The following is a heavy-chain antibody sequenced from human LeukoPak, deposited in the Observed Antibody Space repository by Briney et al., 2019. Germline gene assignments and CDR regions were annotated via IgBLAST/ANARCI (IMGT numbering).Heavy chain of an antibody. Sequence: SETLSLTCAVYGGSFSGYYWSWIRQPPGKGLEWIGEINHSGSTNYNPSLKSRVTISVDTSKNQFSLKLSSVTAADTAVYYCARGRTPGRNHLYIDYWGQGTLVTVSS. V-gene: IGHV4-34*01. CDR1: GGSFSGYY. CDR2: INHSGST. J-gene: IGHJ4*02. D-gene: IGHD1-14*01. CDR3: ARGRTPGRNHLYIDY.